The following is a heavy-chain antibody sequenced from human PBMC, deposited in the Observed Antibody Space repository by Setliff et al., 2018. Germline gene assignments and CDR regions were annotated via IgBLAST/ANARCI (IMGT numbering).Heavy chain of an antibody. V-gene: IGHV3-74*01. D-gene: IGHD1-1*01. Sequence: GGSLRLSCAGSGYIFSSYWMHWVRQAPGKGLVWVSRIDNDGTITDYADSVRGRFTISRDNAKNTLYLQMNSLRAEDTAVYYCARDREGDGNYYMDVWGKGTTVTVSS. J-gene: IGHJ6*03. CDR3: ARDREGDGNYYMDV. CDR2: IDNDGTIT. CDR1: GYIFSSYW.